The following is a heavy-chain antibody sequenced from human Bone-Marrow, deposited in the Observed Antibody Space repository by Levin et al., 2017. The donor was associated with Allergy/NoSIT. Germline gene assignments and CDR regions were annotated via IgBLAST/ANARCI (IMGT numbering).Heavy chain of an antibody. Sequence: GGSLRLSCAASGFTFSSYGMHWVRQAPGKGLEWVAVISYDGSNKYYADSVKGRFTISRDNSKNTLYLQMNSLRAEDTAVYYCASRYDILTGYDYWGQGTLVTVSS. CDR3: ASRYDILTGYDY. D-gene: IGHD3-9*01. CDR1: GFTFSSYG. J-gene: IGHJ4*02. V-gene: IGHV3-30*03. CDR2: ISYDGSNK.